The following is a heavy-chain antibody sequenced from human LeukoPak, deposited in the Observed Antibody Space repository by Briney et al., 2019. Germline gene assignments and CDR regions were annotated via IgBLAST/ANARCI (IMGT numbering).Heavy chain of an antibody. Sequence: GGSLRLSCAASGFTVSSNYMSWVRQAPGKGLEWVSVLYSGGSTYYADSVKGRFTIFRDNSKNTLYLQMNSLRAEDTAVYYCTGGTRQWPQSLIDYWGQGTLVTVSS. J-gene: IGHJ4*02. CDR2: LYSGGST. D-gene: IGHD6-19*01. CDR1: GFTVSSNY. V-gene: IGHV3-53*01. CDR3: TGGTRQWPQSLIDY.